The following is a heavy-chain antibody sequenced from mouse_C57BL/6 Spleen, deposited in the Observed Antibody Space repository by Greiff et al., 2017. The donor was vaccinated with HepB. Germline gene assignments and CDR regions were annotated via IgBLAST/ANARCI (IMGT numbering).Heavy chain of an antibody. CDR2: IHPNSGST. V-gene: IGHV1-64*01. J-gene: IGHJ3*01. D-gene: IGHD1-1*01. CDR3: AKEDNYYGSSFAWFAY. Sequence: QVQLQQPGAELVKPGASVKLSCKASGYTFTSYWMHWVKQRPGQGLEWIGMIHPNSGSTNYNEKFKSKATLTVDKSSSTAYMQLSSLTSEDSAVYYCAKEDNYYGSSFAWFAYWGQGTLVTVSA. CDR1: GYTFTSYW.